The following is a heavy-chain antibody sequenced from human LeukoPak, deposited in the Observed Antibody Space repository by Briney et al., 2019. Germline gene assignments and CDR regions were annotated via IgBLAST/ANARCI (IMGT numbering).Heavy chain of an antibody. V-gene: IGHV3-30*18. CDR3: AKDGPSTSNYGMDV. CDR1: GFTFSSYG. J-gene: IGHJ6*04. Sequence: GGSLRLSCAASGFTFSSYGMPWVRQAPGKGLEWVAVISYDGSNKYFADSVKGRFTISRDNSKNTLYLQMNSLRAEDTAVYYCAKDGPSTSNYGMDVWGKGTTVTVSS. CDR2: ISYDGSNK. D-gene: IGHD2-2*01.